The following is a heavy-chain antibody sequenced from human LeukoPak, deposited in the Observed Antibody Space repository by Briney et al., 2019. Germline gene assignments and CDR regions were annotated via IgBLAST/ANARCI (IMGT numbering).Heavy chain of an antibody. Sequence: SETLSLTCAVSGGPFSGYFWSWIRQSSGKGLEWIGEIHNSGTTNYNPSLNSRVTISEDTSKNQFYLNLSSVTAADTAVYYCARGKASVYRYYFDYWGQGTLVTVSS. CDR1: GGPFSGYF. D-gene: IGHD2-8*01. V-gene: IGHV4-34*01. CDR2: IHNSGTT. J-gene: IGHJ4*02. CDR3: ARGKASVYRYYFDY.